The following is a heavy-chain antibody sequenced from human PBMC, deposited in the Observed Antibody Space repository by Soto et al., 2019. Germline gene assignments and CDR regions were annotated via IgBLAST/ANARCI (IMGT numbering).Heavy chain of an antibody. V-gene: IGHV3-23*01. Sequence: GGSLRLSCAASGFTFSSYAMSWVRQAPGKGLEWVSAISGSGGSTYYADSVKGRFTISRDNSKNTLYLQMNSLRAEDTAVYYCAKDARITMIVVVTVPPVWDYWGQGTLVTVSS. CDR1: GFTFSSYA. J-gene: IGHJ4*02. D-gene: IGHD3-22*01. CDR2: ISGSGGST. CDR3: AKDARITMIVVVTVPPVWDY.